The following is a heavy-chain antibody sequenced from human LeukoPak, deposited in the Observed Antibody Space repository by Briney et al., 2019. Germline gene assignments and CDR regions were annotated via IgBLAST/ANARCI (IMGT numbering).Heavy chain of an antibody. J-gene: IGHJ6*02. D-gene: IGHD3-3*01. CDR2: INTNTGNP. CDR1: GYTFTNYT. V-gene: IGHV7-4-1*02. Sequence: GASVKVSCKASGYTFTNYTLNWVRQAPGQGLEWMGWINTNTGNPTYAQGFTGRFVFSLDTSVSTAYLQISSLKAEDTAVYYCARGTDDFWSGYYSYYYGMDVWGQGTTVTVSS. CDR3: ARGTDDFWSGYYSYYYGMDV.